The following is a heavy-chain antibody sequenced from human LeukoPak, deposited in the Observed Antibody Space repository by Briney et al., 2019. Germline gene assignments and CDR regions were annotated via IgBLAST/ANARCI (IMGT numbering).Heavy chain of an antibody. J-gene: IGHJ4*02. CDR1: GFTFSNAW. V-gene: IGHV3-15*05. CDR2: IKSKTDGGTT. Sequence: GGSLRLSCAASGFTFSNAWMSWVRQAPGKGLEWVGRIKSKTDGGTTDYAAPVKGRFTISRDNAKNTLYLQMNSLRAEDTAVYYCARVPRLWFGELLPSSRAYYFDYWGQGTLVTVSS. D-gene: IGHD3-10*01. CDR3: ARVPRLWFGELLPSSRAYYFDY.